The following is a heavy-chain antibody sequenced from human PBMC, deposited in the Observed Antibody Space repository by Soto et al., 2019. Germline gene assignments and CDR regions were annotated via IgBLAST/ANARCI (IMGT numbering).Heavy chain of an antibody. V-gene: IGHV3-23*01. Sequence: EVQLLESGGDLVQPGGSLRLSCAASGFTFSTFAMSWVRQPPGQGLEWVSTISGTDTSTYYADSVKGRFTISRDNSKNTLFLQMNSLRAGDTAVYYCARTYSSGWSYWYFDLWGRGTLVTVSS. CDR2: ISGTDTST. CDR1: GFTFSTFA. J-gene: IGHJ2*01. CDR3: ARTYSSGWSYWYFDL. D-gene: IGHD6-19*01.